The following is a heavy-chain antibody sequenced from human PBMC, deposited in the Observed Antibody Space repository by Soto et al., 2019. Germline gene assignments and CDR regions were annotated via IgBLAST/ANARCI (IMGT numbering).Heavy chain of an antibody. CDR2: IKSKTDGGTT. V-gene: IGHV3-15*07. D-gene: IGHD3-9*01. CDR3: TTDRKGYDILTGYPYYYYGMDV. CDR1: GFTFSNAW. Sequence: EVQLVESGGGLVKPGGSLRLSCAASGFTFSNAWMNWVRQAPGKGLEWVGRIKSKTDGGTTDYAAPVKGRFTISRDDSKSTLYLQMNSLKTEDTAVYYCTTDRKGYDILTGYPYYYYGMDVWGQGTTVTVSS. J-gene: IGHJ6*02.